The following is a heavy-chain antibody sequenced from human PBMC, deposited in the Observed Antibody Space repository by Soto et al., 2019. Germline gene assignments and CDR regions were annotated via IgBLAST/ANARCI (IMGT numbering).Heavy chain of an antibody. Sequence: QLQESGPGVVKPSETLSLPCTVSGGSISSGFYYWGWIRQPPGKALAWLGSRLSRGRTYYNPSPKRRVTIDGETSKRQFPLSLRAGTAADTAVYYCARPAAGRVGGARFDPWVQGTLVTVPS. CDR1: GGSISSGFYY. D-gene: IGHD2-21*01. V-gene: IGHV4-39*01. CDR3: ARPAAGRVGGARFDP. CDR2: RLSRGRT. J-gene: IGHJ5*02.